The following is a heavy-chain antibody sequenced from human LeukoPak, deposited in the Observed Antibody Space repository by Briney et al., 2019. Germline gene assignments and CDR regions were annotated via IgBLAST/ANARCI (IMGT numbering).Heavy chain of an antibody. CDR2: ISGSGGST. CDR1: GFTFSSYA. V-gene: IGHV3-23*01. Sequence: PGGSLRLSCAASGFTFSSYAMSWVRQAPGKGLEWVSAISGSGGSTYYADSVKGRFTISRDNSKNTLYPQMNSLRAEDTAVYYCAKNLTKVGAIAYWGQGTLVTVSS. D-gene: IGHD1-26*01. CDR3: AKNLTKVGAIAY. J-gene: IGHJ4*02.